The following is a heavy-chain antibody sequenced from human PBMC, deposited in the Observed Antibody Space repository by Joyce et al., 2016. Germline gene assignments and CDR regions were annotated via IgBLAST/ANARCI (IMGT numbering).Heavy chain of an antibody. CDR3: ASGRPITVGGRTHPFDY. V-gene: IGHV3-30-3*02. CDR1: GFTFSNFA. J-gene: IGHJ4*02. Sequence: QVQLVESGGGVVQPGRSLRLSCAASGFTFSNFAMHWVRQAPGKGLEWVAVISYDGHNKYYADSVKGRFTISRANSKNTLYLQMDSLRLEDTALYYCASGRPITVGGRTHPFDYWGQGSLVTVSS. D-gene: IGHD3-16*01. CDR2: ISYDGHNK.